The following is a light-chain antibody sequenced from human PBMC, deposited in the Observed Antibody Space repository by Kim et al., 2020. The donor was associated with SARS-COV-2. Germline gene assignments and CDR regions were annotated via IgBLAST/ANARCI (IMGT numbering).Light chain of an antibody. CDR3: QQRNIWPRT. V-gene: IGKV3-11*01. J-gene: IGKJ1*01. CDR2: DAS. CDR1: QSVSSH. Sequence: LAPGERATLPCRASQSVSSHVAWDQNKFGQAPRLLIYDASNRATGIPARFSGSGSGTDFTLTISSLEPEDFAVYYCQQRNIWPRTFGQGTKVDIK.